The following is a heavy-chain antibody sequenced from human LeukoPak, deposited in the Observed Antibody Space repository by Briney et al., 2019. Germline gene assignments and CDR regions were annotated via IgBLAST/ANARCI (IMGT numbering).Heavy chain of an antibody. V-gene: IGHV3-9*01. CDR3: IKDLRLDLKFDTFDM. CDR2: ISWDSGSS. D-gene: IGHD1-7*01. J-gene: IGHJ3*02. Sequence: GGSLRLSCAASGFTFDDYAMHWVRLPPGKGPEWVSSISWDSGSSVYAGSVKGRFTISRDNAKHSLYLQMNGLTPDDTALYYCIKDLRLDLKFDTFDMWGQGTMVTVSS. CDR1: GFTFDDYA.